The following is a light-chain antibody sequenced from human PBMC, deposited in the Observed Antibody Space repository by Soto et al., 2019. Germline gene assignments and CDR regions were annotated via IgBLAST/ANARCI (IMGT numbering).Light chain of an antibody. J-gene: IGKJ4*01. CDR3: QQSNKWPPVT. CDR1: QSVSTN. Sequence: EIVLTQSPATLSLSPGERATLSCRASQSVSTNLAWYQQKPGQAPRLLIYGASTRATGIPARFSGSGSGTEFTLTISSLQSEDFGVYYCQQSNKWPPVTFGGGTKVDIK. CDR2: GAS. V-gene: IGKV3-15*01.